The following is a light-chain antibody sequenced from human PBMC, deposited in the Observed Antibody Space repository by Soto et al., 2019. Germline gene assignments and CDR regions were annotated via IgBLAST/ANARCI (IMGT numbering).Light chain of an antibody. Sequence: EIVLTQSPGTLSLSPGERPTLSCRASQSVTSSYLAWYQQKPGQAPRLLMYAASSRATGSPDRCSGSGSGTDFTLTISRLEPEDFAVYYCQQYGSSPRITFGQGTRLEI. V-gene: IGKV3-20*01. CDR2: AAS. CDR3: QQYGSSPRIT. J-gene: IGKJ5*01. CDR1: QSVTSSY.